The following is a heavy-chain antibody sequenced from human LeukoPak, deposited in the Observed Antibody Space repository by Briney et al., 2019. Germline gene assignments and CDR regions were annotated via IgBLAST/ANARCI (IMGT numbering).Heavy chain of an antibody. CDR2: IYPGDSDT. J-gene: IGHJ6*02. V-gene: IGHV5-51*01. CDR1: GYSSTSYW. Sequence: GESLKISCKGSGYSSTSYWIGWVRQMPGKGLEWMGIIYPGDSDTRYSPSFQGQVTISADKSISTAYLQWSSLKASDTAMYYCARVDTAMAAYYYYGMDVWGQGTTVTVSS. D-gene: IGHD5-18*01. CDR3: ARVDTAMAAYYYYGMDV.